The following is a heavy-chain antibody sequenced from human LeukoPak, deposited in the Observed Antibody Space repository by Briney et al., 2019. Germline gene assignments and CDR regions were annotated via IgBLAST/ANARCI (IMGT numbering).Heavy chain of an antibody. CDR1: GYTFTSYG. CDR3: ARGGLVVVVAATPSTTPGLLHWLDP. Sequence: ASVKVSCKASGYTFTSYGISWVRQAPGQGLEWMGWISAYNGNTKYAQKVLGRVTMTTDTSTSTAYMELRSLRYDDTAVYYCARGGLVVVVAATPSTTPGLLHWLDPWGQGTLVSVSS. V-gene: IGHV1-18*01. D-gene: IGHD2-15*01. J-gene: IGHJ5*02. CDR2: ISAYNGNT.